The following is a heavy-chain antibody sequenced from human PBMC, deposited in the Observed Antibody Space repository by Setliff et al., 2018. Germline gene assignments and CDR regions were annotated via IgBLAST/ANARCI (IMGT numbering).Heavy chain of an antibody. CDR2: VYYSGAA. CDR3: ARAHTWSLPNDNSGYPGWFDP. Sequence: SETLSLTCTVSGASIMAWIRQPPGKGLEFIGYVYYSGAAKYDPSLKSRVTISVDTSKNQFSLKLSSVTAADTAVYYCARAHTWSLPNDNSGYPGWFDPWGQGTLVTVSS. V-gene: IGHV4-59*08. J-gene: IGHJ5*02. CDR1: GASIM. D-gene: IGHD3-22*01.